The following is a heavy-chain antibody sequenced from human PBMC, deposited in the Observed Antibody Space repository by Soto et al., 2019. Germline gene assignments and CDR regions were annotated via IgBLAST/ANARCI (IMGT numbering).Heavy chain of an antibody. CDR3: ARDTGYSSSWYPYYFDY. CDR1: GGSVSSGSYY. J-gene: IGHJ4*02. D-gene: IGHD6-13*01. CDR2: IYYSGST. V-gene: IGHV4-61*01. Sequence: PSETLSLTCTVSGGSVSSGSYYWSWIRQPPGKGLEWIGYIYYSGSTNYNPSPKSRVTISVDTSKNQFSLKLSSVTAADTAVYYCARDTGYSSSWYPYYFDYWGQGTLVTVSS.